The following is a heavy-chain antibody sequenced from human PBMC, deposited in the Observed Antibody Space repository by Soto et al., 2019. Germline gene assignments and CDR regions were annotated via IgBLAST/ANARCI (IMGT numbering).Heavy chain of an antibody. CDR2: INHSGST. V-gene: IGHV4-34*01. CDR3: ARDRRLITMVRGVSLWFDP. J-gene: IGHJ5*02. CDR1: GGSFSGYY. D-gene: IGHD3-10*01. Sequence: SETLSLTCAVYGGSFSGYYWSWIRQPPGKGLEWIGEINHSGSTNYNPSLKSRVTISVDTSKNQFSLKLSSVTAADTAVYYCARDRRLITMVRGVSLWFDPWGQGTLGTVS.